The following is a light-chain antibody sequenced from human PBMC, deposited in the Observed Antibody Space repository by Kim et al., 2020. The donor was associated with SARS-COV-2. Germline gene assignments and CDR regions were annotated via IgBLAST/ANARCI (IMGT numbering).Light chain of an antibody. V-gene: IGKV2-30*01. Sequence: PASICCMSSQSLVYSDGNIYLNWFHQRPGQSPRRLIYKVSNRDSGVPDRFSGSGSGTDFTLQISRVEAEDVGVYYCMQGTHWPFTFGPGTKVDIK. J-gene: IGKJ3*01. CDR2: KVS. CDR3: MQGTHWPFT. CDR1: QSLVYSDGNIY.